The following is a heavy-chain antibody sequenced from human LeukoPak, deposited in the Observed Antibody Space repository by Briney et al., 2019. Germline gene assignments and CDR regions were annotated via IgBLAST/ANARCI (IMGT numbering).Heavy chain of an antibody. D-gene: IGHD6-19*01. V-gene: IGHV4-34*01. J-gene: IGHJ3*02. Sequence: SETLSLTCTVSGGSISSYYWSWIRQPPGKGLEWIGEINHSGSTNYNPSLKSRVTISVDTSKNQFSLKLSSVTAADTAVYYCARLGVAGTSGFGAFDIWGQGTMVTVSS. CDR3: ARLGVAGTSGFGAFDI. CDR1: GGSISSYY. CDR2: INHSGST.